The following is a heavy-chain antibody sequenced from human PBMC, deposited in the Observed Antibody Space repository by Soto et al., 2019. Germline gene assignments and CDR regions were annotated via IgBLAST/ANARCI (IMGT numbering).Heavy chain of an antibody. CDR2: INPDGSEK. V-gene: IGHV3-7*01. J-gene: IGHJ4*02. CDR3: ARAGASCFCSDY. D-gene: IGHD2-21*01. CDR1: GFTFGSHC. Sequence: GGSLRLSCAASGFTFGSHCMNWVRQVPGKGLEWVANINPDGSEKNYVDSVKGRFTISRDNTKKSLYLQVNSLRAEDTAVYYCARAGASCFCSDYWGQGTLVTVPQ.